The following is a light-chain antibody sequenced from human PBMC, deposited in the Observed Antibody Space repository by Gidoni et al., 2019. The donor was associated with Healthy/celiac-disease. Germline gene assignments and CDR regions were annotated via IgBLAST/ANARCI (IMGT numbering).Light chain of an antibody. V-gene: IGKV1-39*01. J-gene: IGKJ2*01. Sequence: DIQMTQSPSSLSASVGDRVTITCRASQSISSYLNWYQQKPGKAPQLLIYGASILQSGVPSRFSGSGSETDFTLTISSLQPEDFATYYCQQSYSTLYTFGQGTKLEIK. CDR1: QSISSY. CDR2: GAS. CDR3: QQSYSTLYT.